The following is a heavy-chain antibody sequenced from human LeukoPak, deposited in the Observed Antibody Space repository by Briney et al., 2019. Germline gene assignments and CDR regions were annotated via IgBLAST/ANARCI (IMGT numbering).Heavy chain of an antibody. CDR3: EKSGDSSGYARPFDY. Sequence: PGGSLRLSCAASGFTFSSYGMHWVRQAPGKGLEWVAVISYDGSNKYYGDSVKGRFTISRDNSKNTLYLQMNSLRAEDTAVYYCEKSGDSSGYARPFDYWGQGTLVTVSS. CDR1: GFTFSSYG. V-gene: IGHV3-30*18. J-gene: IGHJ4*02. CDR2: ISYDGSNK. D-gene: IGHD3-22*01.